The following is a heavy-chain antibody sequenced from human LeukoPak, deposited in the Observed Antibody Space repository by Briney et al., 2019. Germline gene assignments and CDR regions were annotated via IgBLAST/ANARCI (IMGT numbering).Heavy chain of an antibody. Sequence: GGSLRLSCVASGFTLSCCGMHWVRQAPGKGLEWVAFIRNDGSNEYYADSVKGRVTISRDNSKNTLYLQMNSLRVEDTAVYYCARRGDNWNDYYFDYWGQGTLVTVSS. CDR3: ARRGDNWNDYYFDY. CDR1: GFTLSCCG. V-gene: IGHV3-30*02. D-gene: IGHD1-1*01. J-gene: IGHJ4*02. CDR2: IRNDGSNE.